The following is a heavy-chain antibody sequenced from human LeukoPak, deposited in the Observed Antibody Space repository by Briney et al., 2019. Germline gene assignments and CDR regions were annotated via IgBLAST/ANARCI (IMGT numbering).Heavy chain of an antibody. V-gene: IGHV4-34*01. CDR3: ARGTESSGWNFDY. J-gene: IGHJ4*02. Sequence: PSETLSLTCAVYGGSFSGYYWTWIRQPPGKGLEWIREINHSGSTNYNPSLESRVAISLDASEKQLSLRVRSVTAADSAIYYCARGTESSGWNFDYWGQGTLVTVSS. CDR2: INHSGST. D-gene: IGHD6-25*01. CDR1: GGSFSGYY.